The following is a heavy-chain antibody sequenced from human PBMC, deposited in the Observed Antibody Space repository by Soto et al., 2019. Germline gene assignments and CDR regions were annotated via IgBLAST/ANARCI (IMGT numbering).Heavy chain of an antibody. D-gene: IGHD1-1*01. CDR3: VRDGTKTLRDWFDP. CDR1: GASISGFY. J-gene: IGHJ5*02. V-gene: IGHV4-4*07. Sequence: LSLTCTVSGASISGFYWSWTRKSAGKGLEWIGRIYATGTTDYNPSLKSRVMMSVDTSKKQFSLKLRSVTAADAAVYYCVRDGTKTLRDWFDPWGQGISVTVSS. CDR2: IYATGTT.